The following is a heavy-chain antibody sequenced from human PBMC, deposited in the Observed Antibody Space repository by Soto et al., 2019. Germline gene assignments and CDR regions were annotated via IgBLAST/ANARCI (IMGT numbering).Heavy chain of an antibody. Sequence: SETLSLTCAVYGGSFSGYYWSWIRQPPGKGLEWIGEINHSGSTNYNPSLKSRVTISVDTSKNQFSLKLSSVTAADTAVYYCARGRASYFDYWGQGTLVTVSS. CDR1: GGSFSGYY. V-gene: IGHV4-34*01. CDR2: INHSGST. J-gene: IGHJ4*02. CDR3: ARGRASYFDY.